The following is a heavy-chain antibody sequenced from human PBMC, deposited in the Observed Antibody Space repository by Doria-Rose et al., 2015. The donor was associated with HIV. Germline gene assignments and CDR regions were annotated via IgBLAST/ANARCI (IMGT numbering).Heavy chain of an antibody. D-gene: IGHD2-15*01. Sequence: QVQLQQWCAGLLKPSETLSLTCAVYGESFSAYYWNWIRQPPGKGLEWIGEINHSGTTNYNPSLKSRVTISVDTSKNQFSLTLGSVTAADTAVYFCARGKLCSGGNCYLNWFDPWGQGTRGTSSA. CDR3: ARGKLCSGGNCYLNWFDP. CDR2: INHSGTT. V-gene: IGHV4-34*01. J-gene: IGHJ5*02. CDR1: GESFSAYY.